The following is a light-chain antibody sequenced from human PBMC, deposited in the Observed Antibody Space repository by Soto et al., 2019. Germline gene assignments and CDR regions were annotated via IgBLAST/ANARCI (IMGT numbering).Light chain of an antibody. CDR2: AAY. CDR3: LQHNRYPPT. CDR1: QGIRND. V-gene: IGKV1-17*01. J-gene: IGKJ2*01. Sequence: DIQMTQSPSSMSASVGDRVTITCRASQGIRNDLGWYQQKPGKAPKRLIYAAYSLKSGIPSRFSGSGSETEFTLTISSQQTENFETYYSLQHNRYPPTFGQGTKLEIK.